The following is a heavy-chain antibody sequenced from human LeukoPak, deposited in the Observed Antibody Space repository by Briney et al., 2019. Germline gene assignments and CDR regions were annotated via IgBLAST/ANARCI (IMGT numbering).Heavy chain of an antibody. Sequence: ASVKVSCKASGGTFSSYAISWVRQAPGQGLEWMGRIILILGIANYAQKFQGRVTITADKSTSTAYMELSSLRSEDTAVYYCARDEDIVATWGQGTLVTVSS. CDR3: ARDEDIVAT. CDR2: IILILGIA. CDR1: GGTFSSYA. J-gene: IGHJ5*02. D-gene: IGHD5-12*01. V-gene: IGHV1-69*04.